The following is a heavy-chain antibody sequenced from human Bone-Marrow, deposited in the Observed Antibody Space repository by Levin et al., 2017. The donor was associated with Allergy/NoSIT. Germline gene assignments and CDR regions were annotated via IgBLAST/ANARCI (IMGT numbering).Heavy chain of an antibody. Sequence: GESLKISCKTSGYTFTSFGINWVRQATGQGLEWMGWIYPNSDNAGYAQKFQGRVTMTRNTGISTAYMQMSSLRSEDTAIYYCARGEFGSGYLFDCWGQGTLVTVSS. CDR1: GYTFTSFG. CDR2: IYPNSDNA. CDR3: ARGEFGSGYLFDC. V-gene: IGHV1-8*01. J-gene: IGHJ4*02. D-gene: IGHD5-12*01.